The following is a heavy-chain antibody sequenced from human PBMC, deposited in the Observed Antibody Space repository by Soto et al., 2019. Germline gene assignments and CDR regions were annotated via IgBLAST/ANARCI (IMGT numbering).Heavy chain of an antibody. D-gene: IGHD6-13*01. V-gene: IGHV1-2*04. J-gene: IGHJ6*02. CDR1: GYTFTGYY. CDR3: ARDRVQQLGQEYYYYYGMDV. CDR2: INPNSGGT. Sequence: ASVKVSCKASGYTFTGYYMHWVRQAPGQGLEWMGWINPNSGGTNYAQKFQGWATMTRDTSISTAYMELSRLRSDDTAVYYCARDRVQQLGQEYYYYYGMDVWGQGTTVTVSS.